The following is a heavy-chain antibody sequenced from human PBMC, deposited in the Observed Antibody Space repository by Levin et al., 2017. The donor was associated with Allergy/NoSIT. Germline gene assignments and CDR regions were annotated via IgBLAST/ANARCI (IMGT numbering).Heavy chain of an antibody. CDR2: IKSKTDGGTT. V-gene: IGHV3-15*01. CDR3: TTEDSSGWYWYFDL. J-gene: IGHJ2*01. D-gene: IGHD6-19*01. CDR1: GFTFSNAW. Sequence: KPGGSLRLSCAASGFTFSNAWMSWVRQAPGKGLEWVGRIKSKTDGGTTDYAAPVKGRFTISRDDSKNTLYLQMNSLKTEDTAVYYCTTEDSSGWYWYFDLWGRGTLVTVSS.